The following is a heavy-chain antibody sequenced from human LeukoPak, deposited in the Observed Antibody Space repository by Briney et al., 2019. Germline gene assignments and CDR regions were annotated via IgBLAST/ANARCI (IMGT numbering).Heavy chain of an antibody. V-gene: IGHV4-59*01. CDR2: IYYSGST. D-gene: IGHD1-26*01. J-gene: IGHJ6*03. Sequence: SETLSLTCTVSGGSISSYYWSWIRQPPGKGLEWIGYIYYSGSTTYNPSLRNRVTISVDTSKNQFPLKLSSVTAADTAVYYCARSYSGSYYYYYMDVWGKGTTVTVSS. CDR1: GGSISSYY. CDR3: ARSYSGSYYYYYMDV.